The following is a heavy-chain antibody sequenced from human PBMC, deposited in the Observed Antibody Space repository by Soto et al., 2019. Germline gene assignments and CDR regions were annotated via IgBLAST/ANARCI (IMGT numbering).Heavy chain of an antibody. CDR3: AKVGYSGYDEPTNFDY. J-gene: IGHJ4*02. V-gene: IGHV3-23*01. CDR1: GFTFSSYA. Sequence: GGSLRLSCAASGFTFSSYAMSWVRQAPGKGLEWVSAISGSGGSTYYADSVKGRFTISRDNSKNTLYLQMNSLRAEDTAVYYCAKVGYSGYDEPTNFDYWGQGTLVTVSS. D-gene: IGHD5-12*01. CDR2: ISGSGGST.